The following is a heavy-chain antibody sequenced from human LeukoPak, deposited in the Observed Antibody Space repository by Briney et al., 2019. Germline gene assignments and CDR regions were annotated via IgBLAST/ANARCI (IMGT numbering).Heavy chain of an antibody. CDR1: GYTFTSYG. CDR2: ISAYNGNT. V-gene: IGHV1-18*01. J-gene: IGHJ4*02. D-gene: IGHD2-2*01. CDR3: ARPASTSWLYYFDY. Sequence: ASVKVSCKASGYTFTSYGISWVRQAPGQRLEWMGWISAYNGNTNYAQKLQGRVTMTTDTSTSTAYMELRSLRSDDTAVYYCARPASTSWLYYFDYWGQGTLVTVSS.